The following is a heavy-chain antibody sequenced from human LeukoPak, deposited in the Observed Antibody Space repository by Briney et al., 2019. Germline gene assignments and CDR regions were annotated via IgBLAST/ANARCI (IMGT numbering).Heavy chain of an antibody. J-gene: IGHJ2*01. CDR2: IKSKIDGETT. Sequence: GGSLRLSCAASGFSFSNAWMTWVRQAPGKGLEWVGRIKSKIDGETTDYTEPVKGRFTISRDVSKNTLYLQMHSLKSEDTAVYYCTTYKVTTAFDLWGRGTLVTVSS. D-gene: IGHD4-17*01. V-gene: IGHV3-15*01. CDR3: TTYKVTTAFDL. CDR1: GFSFSNAW.